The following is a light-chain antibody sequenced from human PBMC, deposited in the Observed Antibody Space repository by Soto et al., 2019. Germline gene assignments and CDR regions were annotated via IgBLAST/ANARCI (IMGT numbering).Light chain of an antibody. CDR1: QSISSW. CDR3: QHYNSYSEA. V-gene: IGKV1-5*03. J-gene: IGKJ1*01. Sequence: DIQMTQSPSILSASVGDRVTITCRASQSISSWLAWYQQQPGKAPNLLIHKASTLKSGVPSRFSGSGSGTEFTLTISSLQPDDFATYYCQHYNSYSEAFGQGTKVDIK. CDR2: KAS.